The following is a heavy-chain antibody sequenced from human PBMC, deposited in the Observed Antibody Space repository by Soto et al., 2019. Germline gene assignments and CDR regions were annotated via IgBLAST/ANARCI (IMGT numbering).Heavy chain of an antibody. CDR3: AREACSTTSCYHD. V-gene: IGHV3-30*19. J-gene: IGHJ6*02. Sequence: QVQLVESGGGVVQPGRSLRLSCAASGFTFSSYGMHWVRQAPGKGLEWIGEINHYGSTNQNPSLKSRVTLSIDTSKNQFSLKLSSVTAADTAVYYCAREACSTTSCYHDWGQGTTVTVSS. D-gene: IGHD2-2*01. CDR1: GFTFSSYG. CDR2: INHYGSTN.